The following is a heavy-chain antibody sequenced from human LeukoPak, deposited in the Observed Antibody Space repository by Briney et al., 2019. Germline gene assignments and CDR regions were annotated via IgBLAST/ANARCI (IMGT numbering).Heavy chain of an antibody. CDR1: GFTFNTYA. Sequence: GGSLRLSCAASGFTFNTYAMTWFRQAPGKGLEWVSSISRNSDSTYYADSVKGRFTISRDNSKNMLLLQMNSLRAEDTAFYYCTKSGRSNSWDQFFDSWGQGALVTVSS. J-gene: IGHJ4*02. D-gene: IGHD2-2*01. CDR3: TKSGRSNSWDQFFDS. CDR2: ISRNSDST. V-gene: IGHV3-23*01.